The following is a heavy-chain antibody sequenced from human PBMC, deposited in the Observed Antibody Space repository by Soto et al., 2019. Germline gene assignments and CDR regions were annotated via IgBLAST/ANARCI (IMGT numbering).Heavy chain of an antibody. V-gene: IGHV4-31*03. CDR1: GGSISSGDYY. D-gene: IGHD3-3*01. J-gene: IGHJ5*02. Sequence: QVQLQESGPGLVKPSQTLSLTCTVSGGSISSGDYYWSWIRQHPGKGLEWIGYIYYSGSTYYNPSIQGRLXVSVDTSKNQFSLKLSSVTAADTAVYYCARWWSGSRQGFDPWGQGTLVTVSS. CDR2: IYYSGST. CDR3: ARWWSGSRQGFDP.